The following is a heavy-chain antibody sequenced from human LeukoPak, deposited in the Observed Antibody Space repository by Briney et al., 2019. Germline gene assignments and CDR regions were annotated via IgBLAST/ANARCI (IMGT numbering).Heavy chain of an antibody. CDR1: GFTFSSYS. CDR3: ATGLDCSSTSCRSLGWFDP. V-gene: IGHV3-48*02. CDR2: ISSSSSTI. D-gene: IGHD2-2*01. Sequence: GGSLRLSCAASGFTFSSYSMNWVRQAPGKGLEWVSYISSSSSTIYYADSVKGRFTISRDNAKNSLYLQMNSLRDEDTAVYYCATGLDCSSTSCRSLGWFDPWGQGTLVTVSS. J-gene: IGHJ5*02.